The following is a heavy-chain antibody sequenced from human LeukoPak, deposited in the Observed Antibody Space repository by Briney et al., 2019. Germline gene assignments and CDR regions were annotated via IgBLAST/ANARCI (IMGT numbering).Heavy chain of an antibody. Sequence: GGSLRLSRAASGFTFSSYGMHWVRQAPGKGLEWVAVIWYDGSNKYYADSVKGRFTISRDDSKNTLYLQMNSLRAEDTAVYYCARAPSGSYTYYFDYWGQGTLVTVSS. V-gene: IGHV3-33*01. CDR1: GFTFSSYG. J-gene: IGHJ4*02. CDR3: ARAPSGSYTYYFDY. D-gene: IGHD1-26*01. CDR2: IWYDGSNK.